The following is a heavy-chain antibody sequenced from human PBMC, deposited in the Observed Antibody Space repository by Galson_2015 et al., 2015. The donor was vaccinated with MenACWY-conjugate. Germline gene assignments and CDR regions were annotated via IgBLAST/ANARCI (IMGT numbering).Heavy chain of an antibody. J-gene: IGHJ3*02. CDR3: ARVQSEEANGFDI. CDR1: GGSITTYTW. V-gene: IGHV4/OR15-8*02. CDR2: IYHRGTA. Sequence: SETLSLTCTVSGGSITTYTWWTWVRQSPERGLEWIGEIYHRGTANYNPSLTSRVTISIDNSKNQFSLNVMSVTAADTAIYYCARVQSEEANGFDIWGQGTMVTVSS. D-gene: IGHD2-8*01.